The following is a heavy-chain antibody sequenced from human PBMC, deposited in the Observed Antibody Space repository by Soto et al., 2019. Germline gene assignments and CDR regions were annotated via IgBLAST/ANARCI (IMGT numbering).Heavy chain of an antibody. CDR3: AKNAAFCTGAACYDY. D-gene: IGHD2-8*02. Sequence: VGPLRLSCASPVFPFRGTAMTWVRKPPGKGLEWLSAISDDSAVTFYADSVRGRFTISRDNSKSTLYLQMTSLRAEDTAIYYCAKNAAFCTGAACYDYWGQGTLVTVSS. CDR1: VFPFRGTA. V-gene: IGHV3-23*01. CDR2: ISDDSAVT. J-gene: IGHJ4*02.